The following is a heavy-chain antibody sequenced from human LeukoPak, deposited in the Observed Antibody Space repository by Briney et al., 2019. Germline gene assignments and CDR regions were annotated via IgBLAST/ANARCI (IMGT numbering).Heavy chain of an antibody. D-gene: IGHD3-22*01. CDR1: GGSFSGYY. V-gene: IGHV4-34*01. J-gene: IGHJ4*02. CDR2: INHSGST. CDR3: ARGPTYYYDCSGYYD. Sequence: PSETLSLTCAVYGGSFSGYYWSWIRQPPGKGLEWIGEINHSGSTNYNPSLKCRVTISVDTSKNQFSLKLSSVTAADTAVYYCARGPTYYYDCSGYYDWGQGTPATVSS.